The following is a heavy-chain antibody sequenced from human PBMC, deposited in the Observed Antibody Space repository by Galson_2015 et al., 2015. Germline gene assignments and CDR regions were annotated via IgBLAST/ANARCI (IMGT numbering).Heavy chain of an antibody. Sequence: SVKVSCKASGYTFPSYGISWVRQAPGQGLEWMGWISAYNGDTNYAQKFQDRVTVTTDTSTSTAYMELRSLRSDDTAVYYCARDPYTYGYTLPHYFYYWGQGTLVTVSS. D-gene: IGHD5-18*01. V-gene: IGHV1-18*01. CDR2: ISAYNGDT. J-gene: IGHJ4*02. CDR1: GYTFPSYG. CDR3: ARDPYTYGYTLPHYFYY.